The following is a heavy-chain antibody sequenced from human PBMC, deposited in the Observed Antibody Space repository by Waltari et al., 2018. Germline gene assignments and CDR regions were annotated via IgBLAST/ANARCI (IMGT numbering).Heavy chain of an antibody. CDR3: ARLDRSLVVSS. V-gene: IGHV4-39*07. CDR2: IYYSGIT. D-gene: IGHD2-21*01. CDR1: GGSISSSRYY. J-gene: IGHJ4*02. Sequence: QLQLQESGPGLVKPSETLSLTCTVSGGSISSSRYYWGWIRQPPGKGMEWIGSIYYSGITYYNPSLKSRVTISVDTSKNPFSLKLSSVTAADTAVYYCARLDRSLVVSSWGQGTLVTVSS.